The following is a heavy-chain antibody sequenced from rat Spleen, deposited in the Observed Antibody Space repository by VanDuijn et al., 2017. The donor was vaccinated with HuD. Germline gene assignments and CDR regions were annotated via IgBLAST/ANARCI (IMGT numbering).Heavy chain of an antibody. J-gene: IGHJ2*01. Sequence: EVKLVESGGGLVQPGRSLKLSCAASGFNFNDYWMGWVRQAPGKGLEWIGEINKDSRTIKYTPSLKDKFTISRDNAQNTLYLQMTTLGSEDTAIYYCVREAFGVDYWGQGVMVTVSS. CDR1: GFNFNDYW. CDR3: VREAFGVDY. CDR2: INKDSRTI. V-gene: IGHV4-2*01. D-gene: IGHD4-3*01.